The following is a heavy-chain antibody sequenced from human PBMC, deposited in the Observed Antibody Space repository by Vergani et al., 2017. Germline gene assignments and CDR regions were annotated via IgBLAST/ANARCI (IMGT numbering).Heavy chain of an antibody. J-gene: IGHJ6*02. D-gene: IGHD5-12*01. CDR1: GLTFNHYA. V-gene: IGHV3-23*01. Sequence: EVQLLESGGDLVQPGGSLRLLCAASGLTFNHYAMHWVRQAPGKGLEWVSGISGRGGSTYDAGSVEGRFTISRDSSKITLYLQMNSLSAGDTAVYYCAKANPRNSGYDYLYYYHAMDVWGQGTTVTVSS. CDR3: AKANPRNSGYDYLYYYHAMDV. CDR2: ISGRGGST.